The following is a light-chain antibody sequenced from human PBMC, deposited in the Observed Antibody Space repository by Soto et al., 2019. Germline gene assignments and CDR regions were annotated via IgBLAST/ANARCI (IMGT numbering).Light chain of an antibody. V-gene: IGKV3-20*01. J-gene: IGKJ1*01. Sequence: IVLTQSPVTLSLSPGEIATLSFRASQNISSYLIWYQQKPGQAPRLLMYDVSNRATGIPARFSGSGSGTDFTLTISRLEPEDFAVYYCQQYGSSPKTFGQGTKVDIK. CDR2: DVS. CDR3: QQYGSSPKT. CDR1: QNISSY.